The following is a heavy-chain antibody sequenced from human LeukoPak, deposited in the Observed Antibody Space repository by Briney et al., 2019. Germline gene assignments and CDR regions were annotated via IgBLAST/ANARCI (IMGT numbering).Heavy chain of an antibody. CDR3: ARDSVPFCSSTSCYIVNWYFDL. CDR2: ISYDGSNK. V-gene: IGHV3-30-3*01. J-gene: IGHJ2*01. CDR1: GFTFSSYA. D-gene: IGHD2-2*02. Sequence: PGGSLRLSCAASGFTFSSYAMHWVRQAPGKGLEWVAVISYDGSNKYYADSVEGRFTISRDNSKNTLYVQMNSLRAEDTAVYYCARDSVPFCSSTSCYIVNWYFDLWGRGTLVTVSS.